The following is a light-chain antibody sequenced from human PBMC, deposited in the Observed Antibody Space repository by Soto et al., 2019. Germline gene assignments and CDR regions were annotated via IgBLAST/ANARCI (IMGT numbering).Light chain of an antibody. J-gene: IGKJ1*01. CDR2: GAS. CDR1: QSVSNNY. V-gene: IGKV3-20*01. Sequence: EIVLTQSPGTLSLSPGERATLSCRASQSVSNNYLAWYQQKPGQAPRLLIYGASNRATGIPDRFSGSWSGTYFTLTISRLEAEYFALYYCQQYGSSGTFGQGTKVEIK. CDR3: QQYGSSGT.